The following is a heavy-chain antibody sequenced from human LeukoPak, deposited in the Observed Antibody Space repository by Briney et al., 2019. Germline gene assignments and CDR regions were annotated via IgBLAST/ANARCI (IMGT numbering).Heavy chain of an antibody. Sequence: PSETLSLTCTVSGGSISSSSYYWGWIRQPPGKGLAWIGSIYYSGSTYYNPSLKSRVTISVDTSKNQFSLKLSSVTAADTAVYYCARVSDSSGYYYYYYMDVWGKGTTVTVSS. D-gene: IGHD3-22*01. CDR1: GGSISSSSYY. V-gene: IGHV4-39*07. CDR3: ARVSDSSGYYYYYYMDV. CDR2: IYYSGST. J-gene: IGHJ6*03.